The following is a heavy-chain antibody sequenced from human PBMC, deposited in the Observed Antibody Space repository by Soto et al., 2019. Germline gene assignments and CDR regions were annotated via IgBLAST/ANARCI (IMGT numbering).Heavy chain of an antibody. Sequence: NARMGVSWIRQPPGKALEWLALIDWDDDKYYSTSLKTRLTISKDTSKNQVVLTMTNMDPVDTATYYCARIGTGRSLDYWGQGTLVTVSS. CDR2: IDWDDDK. J-gene: IGHJ4*02. CDR1: NARMG. D-gene: IGHD1-26*01. V-gene: IGHV2-70*01. CDR3: ARIGTGRSLDY.